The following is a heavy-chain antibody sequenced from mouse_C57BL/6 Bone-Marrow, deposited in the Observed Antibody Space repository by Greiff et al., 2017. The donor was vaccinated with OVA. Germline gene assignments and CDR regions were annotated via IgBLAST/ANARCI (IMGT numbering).Heavy chain of an antibody. V-gene: IGHV1-56*01. CDR3: RVVWYPYYYAMDY. Sequence: QVQLQQSGPELVRPGASVKISCKAPGYTFTSHWMQWVSQRPGQGLEWIGEIFPGGGSTYYTAKFKGKVTLTVDTSSSTSYMQLSRLTSEDSAVYCCRVVWYPYYYAMDYWGQGTSLTVSS. D-gene: IGHD2-10*02. CDR2: IFPGGGST. CDR1: GYTFTSHW. J-gene: IGHJ4*01.